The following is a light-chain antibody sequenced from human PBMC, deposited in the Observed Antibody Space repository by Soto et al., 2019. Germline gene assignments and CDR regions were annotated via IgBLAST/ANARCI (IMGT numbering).Light chain of an antibody. J-gene: IGLJ3*02. CDR3: SVWDDSLKGWV. CDR2: NNN. V-gene: IGLV1-44*01. CDR1: NFNIGSHT. Sequence: VLTQPPSASGTPGQRVTISCSGSNFNIGSHTVNWYQQLPGTAPKLLMHNNNQRPSGVPDRFSGSKSGTSASLAISGLQSEDEADYSCSVWDDSLKGWVFGGGTQLTVL.